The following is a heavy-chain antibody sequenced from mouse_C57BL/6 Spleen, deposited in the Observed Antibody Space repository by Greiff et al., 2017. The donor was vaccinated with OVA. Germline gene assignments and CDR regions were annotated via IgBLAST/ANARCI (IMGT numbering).Heavy chain of an antibody. CDR1: GFTFSDYG. V-gene: IGHV5-17*01. CDR2: ISSGSSTI. CDR3: AKGSYGYGKAY. J-gene: IGHJ3*01. Sequence: EVQVVESGGGLVKPGGSLKLSCAASGFTFSDYGMHWVRQAPEKGLAWVAYISSGSSTIYYADTVKGRFTISRDNAKNTLFLQMTSLRSEDTAMYYCAKGSYGYGKAYWGQGTLVTVSA. D-gene: IGHD2-2*01.